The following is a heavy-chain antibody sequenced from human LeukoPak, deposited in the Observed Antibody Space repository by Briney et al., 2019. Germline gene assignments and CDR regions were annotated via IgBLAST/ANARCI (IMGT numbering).Heavy chain of an antibody. D-gene: IGHD5-18*01. Sequence: SETLSLTCSVSGASISRYYWSWIRQPPGKGLEWIGYFHHSGNTNYSPSLSSRITMSVDTSKNQFSLKLSSVTAADTAVYYCARDALAGYGYDWFDPWGQGTLVTVSS. CDR3: ARDALAGYGYDWFDP. CDR2: FHHSGNT. CDR1: GASISRYY. V-gene: IGHV4-59*01. J-gene: IGHJ5*02.